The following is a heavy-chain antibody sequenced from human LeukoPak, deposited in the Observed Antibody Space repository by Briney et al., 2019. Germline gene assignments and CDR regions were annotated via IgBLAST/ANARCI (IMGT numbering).Heavy chain of an antibody. CDR3: ASSRTKLGYSSGWYDY. CDR2: MSASDGTT. D-gene: IGHD6-19*01. Sequence: GGSLRLSCAASGFTFSSYAMSWVRQAPGKGLEWVSSMSASDGTTYYADSVKGRFTISRDNSKNTLYLQMNSLRAEDTAVYYCASSRTKLGYSSGWYDYWGQGTLVTVSS. J-gene: IGHJ4*02. V-gene: IGHV3-23*01. CDR1: GFTFSSYA.